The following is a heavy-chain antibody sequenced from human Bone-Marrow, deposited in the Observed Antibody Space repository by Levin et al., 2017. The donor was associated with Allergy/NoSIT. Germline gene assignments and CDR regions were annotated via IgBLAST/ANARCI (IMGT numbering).Heavy chain of an antibody. J-gene: IGHJ3*02. D-gene: IGHD2-15*01. CDR2: ISSSGSTI. CDR3: ARGGDVVVVAATPAAFDI. CDR1: GFTFSDYY. V-gene: IGHV3-11*01. Sequence: PGGSLRLSCAASGFTFSDYYMSWIRQAPGKGLEWVSYISSSGSTIYYADSVKGRFTISRDNAKNSLYLQMNSLRAEDTAVYYCARGGDVVVVAATPAAFDIWGQGTMVTVSS.